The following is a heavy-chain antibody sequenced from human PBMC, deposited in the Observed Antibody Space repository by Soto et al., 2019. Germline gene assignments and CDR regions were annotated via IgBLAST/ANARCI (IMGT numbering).Heavy chain of an antibody. CDR2: IYHSGST. CDR1: GYSISSGYY. D-gene: IGHD6-6*01. J-gene: IGHJ5*02. V-gene: IGHV4-38-2*02. CDR3: VYSSSSWFDP. Sequence: SETLSLTCTVSGYSISSGYYWGWIRQPPGKGLEWIGSIYHSGSTYYNPSLKSRVTISVDTSKNQFSLKLSSVTAADTAVYYCVYSSSSWFDPWGQGTLVTVSS.